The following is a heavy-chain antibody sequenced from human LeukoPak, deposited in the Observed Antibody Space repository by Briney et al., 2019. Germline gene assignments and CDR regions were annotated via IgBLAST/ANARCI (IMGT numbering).Heavy chain of an antibody. CDR3: ASAGGDSRSPLPFYY. Sequence: GGSLRLSCAASGFTFDKYWMSWVRQAPGKGLEWVANIKQDGSEKYYVDSVKGRFTISRDNAENSLFLQMNSLRAEDTAVYFCASAGGDSRSPLPFYYWGQGTLVTVYS. V-gene: IGHV3-7*03. J-gene: IGHJ4*02. CDR1: GFTFDKYW. CDR2: IKQDGSEK. D-gene: IGHD6-6*01.